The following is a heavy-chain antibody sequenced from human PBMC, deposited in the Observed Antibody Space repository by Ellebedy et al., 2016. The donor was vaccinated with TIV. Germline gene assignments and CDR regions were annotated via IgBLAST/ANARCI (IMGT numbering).Heavy chain of an antibody. CDR1: GFTFDDYA. D-gene: IGHD3-10*01. V-gene: IGHV3-9*01. Sequence: SLKISCAASGFTFDDYAMHWVRQAPGKGLEWVSGISWNSGSIGYADSVKGRFTISRDNAKNSLYLQMNSLRAEDTALYYCAKTGGTMVRGVIRNAEYFQHWGQGTLVTVSS. CDR2: ISWNSGSI. CDR3: AKTGGTMVRGVIRNAEYFQH. J-gene: IGHJ1*01.